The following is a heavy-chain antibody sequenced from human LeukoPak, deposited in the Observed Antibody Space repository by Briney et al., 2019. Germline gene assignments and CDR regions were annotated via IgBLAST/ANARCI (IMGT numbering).Heavy chain of an antibody. D-gene: IGHD4-17*01. V-gene: IGHV3-48*01. CDR2: ISSSSSTI. CDR1: GFTFSSYS. J-gene: IGHJ4*02. Sequence: PGGSLRLSCAASGFTFSSYSMNWVRQAPGKGLEWVSYISSSSSTIYYADSVKGRFTISRDNAKNSLYLQMNSLGAEDTAVYYCARDPGTVIAYSFEYWGQGTLVTVSS. CDR3: ARDPGTVIAYSFEY.